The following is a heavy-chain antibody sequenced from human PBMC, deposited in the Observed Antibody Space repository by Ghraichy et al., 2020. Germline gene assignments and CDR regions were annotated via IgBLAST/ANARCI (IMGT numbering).Heavy chain of an antibody. V-gene: IGHV3-48*03. CDR2: ISSSGSTI. D-gene: IGHD3-3*01. CDR3: ARDLSTIFGEIDDY. Sequence: GGSLRLSCAASGFTFSSYEMNWVRQAPGKGLEWVSYISSSGSTIYYADSVKGRFTISRDNAKNSLYLQMNSLRAEDTAVYYCARDLSTIFGEIDDYWGQGTLVTVSS. CDR1: GFTFSSYE. J-gene: IGHJ4*02.